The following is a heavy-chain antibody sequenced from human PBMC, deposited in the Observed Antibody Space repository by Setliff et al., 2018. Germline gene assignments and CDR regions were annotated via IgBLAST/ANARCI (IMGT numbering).Heavy chain of an antibody. CDR3: ACLDWGENFFNVDV. Sequence: GGSLRLSCVASGFTFSSYAMSWVRQAPGKGLEWVSAISGSGDSTFYDDSVKGRFTISRDNSKNTLYLQMNSLGGEDTAVYFCACLDWGENFFNVDVWGKGTTVTVSS. V-gene: IGHV3-23*01. J-gene: IGHJ6*04. D-gene: IGHD3-16*01. CDR2: ISGSGDST. CDR1: GFTFSSYA.